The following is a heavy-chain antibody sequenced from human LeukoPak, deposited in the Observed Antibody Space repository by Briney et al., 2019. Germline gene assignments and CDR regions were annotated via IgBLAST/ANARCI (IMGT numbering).Heavy chain of an antibody. CDR1: GFIFSSYS. D-gene: IGHD3-10*01. Sequence: GGSLRLSCAASGFIFSSYSMSWVRQAPGKGPEWVSYISSGSSTMYYADSVKGRFTISRDNAKSSLYLQMNSLRAEDTAVYFCARERGAGYGSGNYPSDYWGQGTLVTVSS. J-gene: IGHJ4*02. CDR3: ARERGAGYGSGNYPSDY. CDR2: ISSGSSTM. V-gene: IGHV3-48*04.